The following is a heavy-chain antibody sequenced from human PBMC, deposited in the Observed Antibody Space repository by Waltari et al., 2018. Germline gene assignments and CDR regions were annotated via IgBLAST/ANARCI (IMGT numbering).Heavy chain of an antibody. V-gene: IGHV1-2*02. D-gene: IGHD2-2*01. CDR3: ARAGCSVTSCWNNWFDP. CDR2: GNPNRGGT. Sequence: QVQLVQSGAEVQKPGASVKVSCKTSGYTFTAYYIHWVRQAPGQGLEWMGWGNPNRGGTNYAQKFEGSVTMTSDTSIDTVYMEMRALRSDDTAVYYCARAGCSVTSCWNNWFDPWGQGTLVTVSS. J-gene: IGHJ5*02. CDR1: GYTFTAYY.